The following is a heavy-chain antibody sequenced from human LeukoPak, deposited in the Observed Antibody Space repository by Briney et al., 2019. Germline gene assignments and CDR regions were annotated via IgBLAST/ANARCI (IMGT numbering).Heavy chain of an antibody. V-gene: IGHV1-69*01. J-gene: IGHJ6*03. CDR1: GGTFSSYA. CDR3: ARHYDYSSYDSYYYYMDV. D-gene: IGHD4-11*01. CDR2: IIPIFGTA. Sequence: GASVKVSCKASGGTFSSYAISWVRQAPGQGLEWMGGIIPIFGTANYAQKFQGRVTITADESTSTAYMELSSLRSEDTAVYYCARHYDYSSYDSYYYYMDVWGKGTTVTVSS.